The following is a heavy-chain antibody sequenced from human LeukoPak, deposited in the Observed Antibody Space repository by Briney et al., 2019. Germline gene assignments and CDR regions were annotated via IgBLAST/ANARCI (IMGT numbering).Heavy chain of an antibody. J-gene: IGHJ5*02. Sequence: GESLKISCKGSGYSFTSYWIGWVRQLPGKGLGWLGIIYPGDSATRYRPSFQGQVTISADKPISTDYLHRSSLKATHTAMYYCARLRLELMITFGGVINHDNWFDPWGQGTLVTVSS. V-gene: IGHV5-51*01. CDR2: IYPGDSAT. CDR3: ARLRLELMITFGGVINHDNWFDP. CDR1: GYSFTSYW. D-gene: IGHD3-16*02.